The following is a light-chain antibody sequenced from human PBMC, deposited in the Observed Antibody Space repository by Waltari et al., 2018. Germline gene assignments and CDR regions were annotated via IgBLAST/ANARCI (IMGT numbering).Light chain of an antibody. CDR1: STEAGSSKC. Sequence: QSALTQPASVSGSPGPSITISCTGTSTEAGSSKCISWYQDLPGHGPKVIIYDGSDRLSGVPARFSGSKPGNTASLTISGLQADDEANYYCTSQSTNNVVLFGGGTKVTVL. CDR2: DGS. CDR3: TSQSTNNVVL. V-gene: IGLV2-14*03. J-gene: IGLJ3*02.